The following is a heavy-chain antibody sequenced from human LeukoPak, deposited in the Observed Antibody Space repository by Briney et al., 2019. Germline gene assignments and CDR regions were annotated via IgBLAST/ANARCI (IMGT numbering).Heavy chain of an antibody. J-gene: IGHJ6*02. CDR3: AKAHDSGSYYYYYGMDV. Sequence: PGGSLRLSCAASGFTFSSYGMHWVRQAPGKGLEWVAVISYDGSNKYYADSVKGRFTISRDNSKNTLYLQMNSLRAEDTAVYYCAKAHDSGSYYYYYGMDVWGQGTTVTVSS. V-gene: IGHV3-30*18. CDR1: GFTFSSYG. CDR2: ISYDGSNK. D-gene: IGHD1-26*01.